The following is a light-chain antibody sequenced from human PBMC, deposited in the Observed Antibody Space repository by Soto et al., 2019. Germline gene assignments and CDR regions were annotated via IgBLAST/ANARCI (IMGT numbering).Light chain of an antibody. CDR2: GAS. CDR3: QQYGSSPRVT. J-gene: IGKJ5*01. CDR1: QSISSSY. V-gene: IGKV3-20*01. Sequence: EIVMTQSPVTVSVSPGERATLSCRASQSISSSYLAWYQQKPGQAPRLLIYGASSRATGIPDRFSGSGSGTDFTLTISRLEPEDFAVYYCQQYGSSPRVTFGQGTRLEIK.